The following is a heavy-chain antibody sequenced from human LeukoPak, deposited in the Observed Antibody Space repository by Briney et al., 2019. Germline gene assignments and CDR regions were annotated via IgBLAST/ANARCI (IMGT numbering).Heavy chain of an antibody. V-gene: IGHV1-2*02. CDR1: GYTFTDYY. J-gene: IGHJ4*02. CDR3: TRSPKLFDWLSPLDY. CDR2: INPRTGDP. D-gene: IGHD3-9*01. Sequence: ASVKVSCKAYGYTFTDYYVHWVRQAPGQGLEWMGWINPRTGDPHFAPKFQGRVAMTRDTSINTAYMHLSRLRFDDTAIYYCTRSPKLFDWLSPLDYWGQGTLVTVSS.